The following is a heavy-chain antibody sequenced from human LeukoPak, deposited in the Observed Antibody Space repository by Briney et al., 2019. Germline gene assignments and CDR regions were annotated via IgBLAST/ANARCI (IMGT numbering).Heavy chain of an antibody. CDR1: GGSISSYY. CDR3: ARVRGRNAFDI. V-gene: IGHV4-59*01. J-gene: IGHJ3*02. Sequence: SETLYLTCTVSGGSISSYYWSWIRQPPGKGLEWIGYIYYSGSTNYNPSLKSRVTISVDTSKNQFSLKLSSVTAADTAVYYCARVRGRNAFDIWGQGTMVTVSS. CDR2: IYYSGST.